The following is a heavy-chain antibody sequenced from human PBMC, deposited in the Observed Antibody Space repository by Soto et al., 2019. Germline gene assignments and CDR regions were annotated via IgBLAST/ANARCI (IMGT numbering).Heavy chain of an antibody. Sequence: EVQLVESGGGLVQPGGSLKLSCAASGFTFSGSAMHWVRQASGKGLEWVGRIRSKANSYATAYAASVKGRFTISRDDSKNTAYLQMNSLKTEDTAVYYCTRFGHDSKNPSPFDYWGQGTLVTVSS. CDR1: GFTFSGSA. CDR2: IRSKANSYAT. V-gene: IGHV3-73*01. CDR3: TRFGHDSKNPSPFDY. D-gene: IGHD4-4*01. J-gene: IGHJ4*02.